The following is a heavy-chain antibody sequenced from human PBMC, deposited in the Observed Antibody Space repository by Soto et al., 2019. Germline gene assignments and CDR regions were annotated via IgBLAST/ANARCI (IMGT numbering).Heavy chain of an antibody. J-gene: IGHJ4*02. D-gene: IGHD3-3*01. V-gene: IGHV4-4*02. Sequence: PSETLSLTXAVSGDSISSGNWLSWVRQPPGKGLEWIGEIFHNGRTNYNPSLKSRVTMSVDKSKNQFSLSLNSVTAADTAVYYCARDPNFYSFDYWGRGTLVTSPQ. CDR1: GDSISSGNW. CDR3: ARDPNFYSFDY. CDR2: IFHNGRT.